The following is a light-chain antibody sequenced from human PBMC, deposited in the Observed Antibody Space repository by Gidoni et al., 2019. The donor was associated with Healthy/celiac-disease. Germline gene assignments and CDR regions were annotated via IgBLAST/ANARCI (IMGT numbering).Light chain of an antibody. Sequence: SYELTQPPSVSVAPGQTASIPCAGDKLGDKYACCYQQKPGQSTVLVIYQDSKRPSGIPERFSGSNSGNTATLTISGTQAMDEADYYCQAWDSSTVVFGGGTKLTVL. CDR2: QDS. J-gene: IGLJ2*01. V-gene: IGLV3-1*01. CDR3: QAWDSSTVV. CDR1: KLGDKY.